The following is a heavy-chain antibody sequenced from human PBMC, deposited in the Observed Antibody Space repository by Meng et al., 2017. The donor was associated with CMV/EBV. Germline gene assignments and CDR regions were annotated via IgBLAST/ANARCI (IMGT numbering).Heavy chain of an antibody. J-gene: IGHJ6*02. CDR3: ARDGVGYYDFWSGYPLGGYYYGMDV. V-gene: IGHV1-18*04. Sequence: ASVKVSCKASGYTFTGYYMHWVRQAPGQGLEWMGWISAYNGNTNYAQKLQGRVTMTTDTSTSTAYMELRSLRSDDTAVYYCARDGVGYYDFWSGYPLGGYYYGMDVWGQGTTVTVSS. D-gene: IGHD3-3*01. CDR1: GYTFTGYY. CDR2: ISAYNGNT.